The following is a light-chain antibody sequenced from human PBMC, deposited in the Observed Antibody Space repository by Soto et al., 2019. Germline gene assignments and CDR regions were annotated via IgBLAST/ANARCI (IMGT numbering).Light chain of an antibody. CDR2: DVN. V-gene: IGLV2-11*01. CDR3: CFYAGTSAYL. J-gene: IGLJ1*01. Sequence: GFGWPGQSVTISCTGSSSDVGAYNYVSWYQHNTGKAPKLLIYDVNKRPSGVPDRFSGSKFGNTASLTISGLQADVERTLYCCFYAGTSAYLFG. CDR1: SSDVGAYNY.